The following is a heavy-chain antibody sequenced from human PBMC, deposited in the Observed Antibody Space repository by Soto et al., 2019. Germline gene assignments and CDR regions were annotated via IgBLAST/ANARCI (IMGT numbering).Heavy chain of an antibody. D-gene: IGHD1-26*01. CDR3: ARDRGNSLDV. V-gene: IGHV3-23*04. J-gene: IGHJ6*02. CDR1: RFSLIRDA. CDR2: ISGSGRDT. Sequence: EVQLVESGGDLVQPGESLRLSCAGSRFSLIRDAMSWVRQAPGKGLEWVSAISGSGRDTYYADSVQGRLIISRDTSKNTLYLQMNSLRVADTAVYYCARDRGNSLDVWGQGTTVTVSS.